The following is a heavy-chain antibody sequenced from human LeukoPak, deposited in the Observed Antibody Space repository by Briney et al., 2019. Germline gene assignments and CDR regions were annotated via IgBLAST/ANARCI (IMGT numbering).Heavy chain of an antibody. J-gene: IGHJ4*02. V-gene: IGHV3-74*01. D-gene: IGHD2-2*01. CDR2: INTDGSST. CDR1: GFTFSNYW. CDR3: ARDRRVGCSTTTCYLFDS. Sequence: GGSLRLTCAASGFTFSNYWMHWVRQAPGKGLVWVSRINTDGSSTYYADSVKGRFTISRDNSKNTLYLQMNSLRAEDTAVYYCARDRRVGCSTTTCYLFDSWGQGTLVTVSS.